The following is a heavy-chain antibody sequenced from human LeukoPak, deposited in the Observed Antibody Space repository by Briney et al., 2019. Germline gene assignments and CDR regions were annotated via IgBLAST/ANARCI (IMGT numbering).Heavy chain of an antibody. CDR3: ASTEAQKGLWFGEEVWY. J-gene: IGHJ4*02. Sequence: SQTLSLTCTVSGGSISSGSYYWSWIRQPAGKGLEWIGRIYTSGSTNYNPSLKSRVTMSVDTSKNQFSLKLSSVTAADTAVYYCASTEAQKGLWFGEEVWYWGQGTLVTVSS. V-gene: IGHV4-61*02. D-gene: IGHD3-10*01. CDR1: GGSISSGSYY. CDR2: IYTSGST.